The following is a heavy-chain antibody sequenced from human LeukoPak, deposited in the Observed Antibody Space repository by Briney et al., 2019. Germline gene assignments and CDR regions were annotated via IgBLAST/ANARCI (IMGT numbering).Heavy chain of an antibody. CDR1: GFTFTDYY. J-gene: IGHJ4*02. CDR2: INQDGSTK. D-gene: IGHD1-14*01. CDR3: ARSLWPEDS. Sequence: PGGSLRLSCAASGFTFTDYYISWVRQAPGKGLEWVASINQDGSTKIYVNSVKGRFTISRDNAKESVYLQMDSLTADDTTVYYFARSLWPEDSWGQGTQVTVSS. V-gene: IGHV3-7*01.